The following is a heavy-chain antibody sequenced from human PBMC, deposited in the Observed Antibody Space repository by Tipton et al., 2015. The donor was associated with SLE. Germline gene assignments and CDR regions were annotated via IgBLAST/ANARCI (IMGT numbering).Heavy chain of an antibody. CDR2: IYYSGNT. Sequence: TLSLTCTVSGGSISSGGYYWSWIRQHPGKGLEWIGYIYYSGNTYYNPSLRSRVTISLDTSTNQFSLNLSSVAAADTAVYYCARDHRGEGHYYFYMDVWGKGTTVTVSS. J-gene: IGHJ6*03. CDR3: ARDHRGEGHYYFYMDV. D-gene: IGHD3-10*01. CDR1: GGSISSGGYY. V-gene: IGHV4-31*03.